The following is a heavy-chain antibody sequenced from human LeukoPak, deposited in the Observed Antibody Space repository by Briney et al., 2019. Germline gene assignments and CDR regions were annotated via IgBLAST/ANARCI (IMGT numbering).Heavy chain of an antibody. CDR3: ARDYGFGELYYYYGMDV. D-gene: IGHD3-10*01. CDR1: GFTVSSNY. V-gene: IGHV3-66*01. CDR2: IYSGGST. J-gene: IGHJ6*02. Sequence: GGSLRLSCAASGFTVSSNYMSWVRQAPGKGLEWVSVIYSGGSTYYADSVKGRFTISRDNSKNTLYLQMNSLRAEDTAVYYCARDYGFGELYYYYGMDVWGQGTTVTVSS.